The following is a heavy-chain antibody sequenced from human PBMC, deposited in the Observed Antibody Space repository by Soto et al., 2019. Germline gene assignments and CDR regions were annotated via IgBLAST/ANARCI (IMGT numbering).Heavy chain of an antibody. Sequence: QVQLQESGPGLVKPSETLSLTCTVSGGSVSSGSYYWTWIRQSPGKGLEWVGYIYYNGATSYNPSRMTRVTISRDTPKNQFPLKLTSVTAADTAVDYCARNAAAFDIWGQGTMVSVSS. D-gene: IGHD1-1*01. CDR1: GGSVSSGSYY. CDR3: ARNAAAFDI. J-gene: IGHJ3*02. V-gene: IGHV4-61*01. CDR2: IYYNGAT.